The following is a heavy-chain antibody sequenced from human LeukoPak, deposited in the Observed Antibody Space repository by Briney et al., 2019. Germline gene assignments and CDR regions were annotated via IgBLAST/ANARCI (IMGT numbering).Heavy chain of an antibody. Sequence: PSETLSLTCTVSGGSISSGGYYWSWIRQHPGTGLEWIGYIYYSGSTYYNPSLKSRVTISVDTSKNQFSLKLSSVTAADTAVYYCARGISSSSFPDYWGQGTLVTVSS. CDR2: IYYSGST. J-gene: IGHJ4*02. CDR1: GGSISSGGYY. V-gene: IGHV4-31*03. CDR3: ARGISSSSFPDY. D-gene: IGHD6-6*01.